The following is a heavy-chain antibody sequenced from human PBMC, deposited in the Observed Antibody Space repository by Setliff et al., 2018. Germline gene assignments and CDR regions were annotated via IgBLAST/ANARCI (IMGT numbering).Heavy chain of an antibody. D-gene: IGHD2-2*01. CDR2: ISSSSSYI. Sequence: GGSLRLSCAASGFTFSSYSMNWVRQAPGKGLEWVSSISSSSSYIYYADSVQGRFTISRDNAKNSLYLQMNSLRAEDTAIYYCAKDWNPSTYWYTDYFDSWGQGTMVTVSS. CDR1: GFTFSSYS. J-gene: IGHJ4*02. V-gene: IGHV3-21*04. CDR3: AKDWNPSTYWYTDYFDS.